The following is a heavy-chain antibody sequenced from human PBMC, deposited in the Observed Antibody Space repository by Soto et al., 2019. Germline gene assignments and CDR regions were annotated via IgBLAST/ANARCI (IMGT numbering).Heavy chain of an antibody. J-gene: IGHJ4*02. V-gene: IGHV3-23*01. D-gene: IGHD1-1*01. CDR3: AKDYNQAPSYFDY. CDR2: ISGSGGST. CDR1: GFTFSSYA. Sequence: GGSLRLSCAASGFTFSSYAISRVRQAPGKGLEWVSAISGSGGSTYYADSVKGRFTISRDNSKNTLYLQMNSLRAEDTAVYYCAKDYNQAPSYFDYWGQGTLVTVSS.